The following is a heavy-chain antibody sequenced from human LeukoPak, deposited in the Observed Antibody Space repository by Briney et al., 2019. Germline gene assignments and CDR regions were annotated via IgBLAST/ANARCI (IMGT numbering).Heavy chain of an antibody. CDR1: GYTFTIYG. D-gene: IGHD3-22*01. Sequence: ASVKVSSKASGYTFTIYGISWVRQAPGQGLEWMGWISAYNGNTNYAQKLQGRVTMTTDTSTSTAYMELRSLRSDDTAVSYCARGRGMHYDSSGRPLDYWGQGTLVTVSS. CDR2: ISAYNGNT. V-gene: IGHV1-18*01. J-gene: IGHJ4*02. CDR3: ARGRGMHYDSSGRPLDY.